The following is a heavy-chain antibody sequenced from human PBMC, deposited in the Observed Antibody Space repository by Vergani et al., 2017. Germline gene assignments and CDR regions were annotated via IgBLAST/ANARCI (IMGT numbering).Heavy chain of an antibody. CDR1: GFTFSSYA. J-gene: IGHJ3*02. Sequence: EVQLVESGGGLVQPGGSLRLSCAASGFTFSSYAMHWVRQAPGKGLEYVSAISSNGGSTYYANSVKGRFTISRDNSKNTLYLQMGSLRAEDMAVYYCASGGRLLPWAFDIWGQGTMVTVSS. D-gene: IGHD2-21*02. V-gene: IGHV3-64*01. CDR2: ISSNGGST. CDR3: ASGGRLLPWAFDI.